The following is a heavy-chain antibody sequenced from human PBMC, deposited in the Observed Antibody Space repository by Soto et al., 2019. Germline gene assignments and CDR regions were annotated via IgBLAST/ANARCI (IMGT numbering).Heavy chain of an antibody. CDR2: IYYSGST. CDR3: ARSEQLGTIDY. D-gene: IGHD7-27*01. J-gene: IGHJ4*02. Sequence: SETLSLTCTVSGGSISSDGYYWSWIRQHPGKGLEWIGYIYYSGSTYYNPSLKSRVTISVDTSKNQFSLKLSSVTAADTAVYYCARSEQLGTIDYWGQGTLVTVSS. CDR1: GGSISSDGYY. V-gene: IGHV4-31*03.